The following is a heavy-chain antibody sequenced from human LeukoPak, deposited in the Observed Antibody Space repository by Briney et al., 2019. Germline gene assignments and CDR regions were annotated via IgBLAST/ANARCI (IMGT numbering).Heavy chain of an antibody. CDR3: AKDHYDDRSGYYWGSYYFDY. CDR2: ITDEGSNK. V-gene: IGHV3-30*02. D-gene: IGHD3-22*01. Sequence: GGSLRLSCAASGFTFSTYGMHWVRQTPSKGLEWVTFITDEGSNKYYADSVKGRFTISRDNSKNTLYLQMNSLRAEDTAVYYCAKDHYDDRSGYYWGSYYFDYWGQGTLVTVSS. CDR1: GFTFSTYG. J-gene: IGHJ4*02.